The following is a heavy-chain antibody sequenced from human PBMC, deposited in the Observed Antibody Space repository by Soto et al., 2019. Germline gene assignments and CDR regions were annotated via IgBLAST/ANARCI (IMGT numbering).Heavy chain of an antibody. CDR2: IYHSGNT. J-gene: IGHJ6*03. Sequence: QVQLQESGPGLVKPSETLSLTCTVSGGSINNYYWSWIRQSPGKGLEWIGHIYHSGNTNYHPSLKSRVIISVDTSRNQFSLKLSSVTAADTAVYYCARELTIVRAFNYCSYMDVWGKGATVTVSS. CDR1: GGSINNYY. D-gene: IGHD3-10*01. CDR3: ARELTIVRAFNYCSYMDV. V-gene: IGHV4-59*01.